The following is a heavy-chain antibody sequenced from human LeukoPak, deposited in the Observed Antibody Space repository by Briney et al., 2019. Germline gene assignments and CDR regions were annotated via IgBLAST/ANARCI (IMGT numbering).Heavy chain of an antibody. Sequence: PSETLSLTCTVSGVSIGTYYWSWIRQPPGKGLERIGYIYYSGSTNYNPSLKSRVTMSVDTSKNQLSLKLSSVTAADTAIYYCARISTDAFDTWGQGTMVTVSS. V-gene: IGHV4-59*01. CDR2: IYYSGST. CDR1: GVSIGTYY. CDR3: ARISTDAFDT. J-gene: IGHJ3*02.